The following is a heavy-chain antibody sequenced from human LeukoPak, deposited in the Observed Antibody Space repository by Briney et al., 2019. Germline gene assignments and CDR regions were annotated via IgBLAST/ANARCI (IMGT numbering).Heavy chain of an antibody. D-gene: IGHD3-22*01. Sequence: GGSLRLSCAASGFTFSSYAMHWVRQAPGKGLEWVAVISYDGSNKYYADSVKGRFTISGDNSKNTLYLQMNSLRAEDTAVYYCARDVPYYYDSSGPHRDWFDPWGQGTLVTVSS. CDR2: ISYDGSNK. CDR3: ARDVPYYYDSSGPHRDWFDP. CDR1: GFTFSSYA. J-gene: IGHJ5*02. V-gene: IGHV3-30-3*01.